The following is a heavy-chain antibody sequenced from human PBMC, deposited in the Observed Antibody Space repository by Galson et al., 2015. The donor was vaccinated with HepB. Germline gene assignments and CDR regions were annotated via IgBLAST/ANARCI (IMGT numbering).Heavy chain of an antibody. V-gene: IGHV3-48*01. J-gene: IGHJ6*03. CDR2: ISSSSSTI. CDR1: GFTFSSYS. CDR3: ASGVDTAMVGGDYYYYYYMDV. D-gene: IGHD5-18*01. Sequence: SLRLSCAASGFTFSSYSMNWVRQAPGKGLEWVSYISSSSSTIYYADSVKGRFTISRDNAKNSLYLQMNSLRAEDTAVYYCASGVDTAMVGGDYYYYYYMDVWGKGTTVTVSS.